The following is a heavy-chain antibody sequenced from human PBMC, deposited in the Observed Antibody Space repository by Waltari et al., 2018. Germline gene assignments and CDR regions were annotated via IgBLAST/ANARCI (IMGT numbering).Heavy chain of an antibody. J-gene: IGHJ6*03. Sequence: QVQLVQSGAEVKKPGASVKVSCKASGYTFTDNYMHWVRQAPGQGLEWRVWINPKNGGTNYAQKFQGRVTMTRDTSISTAFMDLSRLKSDDTAVYFCARGDPSVYYTSHMDVWGKGTTVTVSS. D-gene: IGHD3-3*01. V-gene: IGHV1-2*02. CDR2: INPKNGGT. CDR1: GYTFTDNY. CDR3: ARGDPSVYYTSHMDV.